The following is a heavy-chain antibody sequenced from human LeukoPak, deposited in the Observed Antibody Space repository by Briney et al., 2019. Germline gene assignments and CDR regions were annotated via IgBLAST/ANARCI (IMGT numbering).Heavy chain of an antibody. J-gene: IGHJ4*02. CDR3: ARDLTTSGGFDY. V-gene: IGHV3-30-3*01. CDR1: GFTFSSYA. CDR2: ISYDGSNK. Sequence: GRSLRLSCAAPGFTFSSYATHWVRQAPGKGLEWVAVISYDGSNKYYADSVKGRFTISRDNSKNTLYLQMNSLRAEDTAVYYCARDLTTSGGFDYWGQGTLVTVSS. D-gene: IGHD2-15*01.